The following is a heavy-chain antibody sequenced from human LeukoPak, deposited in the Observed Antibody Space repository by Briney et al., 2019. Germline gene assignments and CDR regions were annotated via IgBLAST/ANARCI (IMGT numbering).Heavy chain of an antibody. Sequence: SVKVSCKASGGTFSSYAISWVRQAPGQGLEWMGGIIPIFGTANYAQKFQGRVTITADESTSTAYMELSSLRSEDTAVYYCARSDYGSGSYFDAFDIWGQGTMVTVSS. CDR1: GGTFSSYA. CDR3: ARSDYGSGSYFDAFDI. J-gene: IGHJ3*02. CDR2: IIPIFGTA. V-gene: IGHV1-69*13. D-gene: IGHD3-10*01.